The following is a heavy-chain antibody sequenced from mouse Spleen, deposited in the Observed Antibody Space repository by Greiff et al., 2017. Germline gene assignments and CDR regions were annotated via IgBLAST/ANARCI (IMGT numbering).Heavy chain of an antibody. CDR2: IDPSDSYT. V-gene: IGHV1-69*02. D-gene: IGHD1-1*02. J-gene: IGHJ3*01. CDR1: GYTFTSYW. Sequence: VQLQQPGAELVKPGASVKLSCKASGYTFTSYWMHWVKQRPGQGLEWIGEIDPSDSYTNYNQKFKGKATLTVDKSSSTAYMQLSSLTSEDSAVYYCAIDGVSWFAYWGQGTLVTVSA. CDR3: AIDGVSWFAY.